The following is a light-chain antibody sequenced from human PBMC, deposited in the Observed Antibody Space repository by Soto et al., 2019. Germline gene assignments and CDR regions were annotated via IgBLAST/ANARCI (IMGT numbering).Light chain of an antibody. V-gene: IGKV3-20*01. CDR2: GAF. J-gene: IGKJ4*01. Sequence: EIVLTQSPGTLSLSPGERATFSCRASQSVSSNYLAWYQQKPGQAPRLLIYGAFKRATGIPDRFSGSGSGTDFTLTISRMEPEDFAVYYCQQYNSWPLTFGGGTKVEIK. CDR3: QQYNSWPLT. CDR1: QSVSSNY.